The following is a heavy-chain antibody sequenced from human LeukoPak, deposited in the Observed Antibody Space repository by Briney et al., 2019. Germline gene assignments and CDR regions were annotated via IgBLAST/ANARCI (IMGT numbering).Heavy chain of an antibody. V-gene: IGHV3-48*03. J-gene: IGHJ4*02. D-gene: IGHD5-12*01. Sequence: GGSLRLSCAASGFTFSSYEMNRVRQAPGKGLEWVSYISSSGSTIYYADSVKGRFTISRDNAKNSLYLQMNSLRAEDTAVYYCARGNRDYDACDYWGQGTLVTVSS. CDR1: GFTFSSYE. CDR3: ARGNRDYDACDY. CDR2: ISSSGSTI.